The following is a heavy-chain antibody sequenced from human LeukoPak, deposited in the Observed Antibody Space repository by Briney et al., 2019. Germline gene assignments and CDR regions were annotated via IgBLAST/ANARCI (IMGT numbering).Heavy chain of an antibody. V-gene: IGHV3-23*01. Sequence: GGCLRLSCAASGFTFSGYGMSWVRQAPGKGLEWVSGISGSGGNTYYADSVKGRFTISRDNSKNTLFLQMDSLRADDTAVYYCARAKGCSSTSCYSYYFDYWGQGTLVTVSS. CDR3: ARAKGCSSTSCYSYYFDY. J-gene: IGHJ4*02. CDR1: GFTFSGYG. CDR2: ISGSGGNT. D-gene: IGHD2-2*01.